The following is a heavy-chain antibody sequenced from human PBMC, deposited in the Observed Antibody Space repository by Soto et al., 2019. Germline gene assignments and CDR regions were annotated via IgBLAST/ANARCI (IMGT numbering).Heavy chain of an antibody. CDR1: GGSISSGGYY. CDR2: IYYSGST. V-gene: IGHV4-31*03. D-gene: IGHD6-6*01. Sequence: TLSLTCTVSGGSISSGGYYWSWIRQHPGKCLEWIGYIYYSGSTYYNPSLKSRVTISVDTYKNEFSLKLSSVADADTAVYNCARVYTIDCESCSSVLLLFDYWGQGTLVTVSS. J-gene: IGHJ4*02. CDR3: ARVYTIDCESCSSVLLLFDY.